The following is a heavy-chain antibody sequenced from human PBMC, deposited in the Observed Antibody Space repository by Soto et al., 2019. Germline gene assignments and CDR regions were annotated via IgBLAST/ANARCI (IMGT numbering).Heavy chain of an antibody. J-gene: IGHJ6*02. CDR2: INPNSGGT. CDR1: GYTFTGYY. V-gene: IGHV1-2*04. CDR3: SMGVGYCISTSCYNYGMDV. Sequence: ASVKVSCKASGYTFTGYYMHWVRQAPGQGLERMGWINPNSGGTNYAQKFQGWVTMTRDTSISTAYMELSRLRSDDTAVYFCSMGVGYCISTSCYNYGMDVWGQGTTVTVSS. D-gene: IGHD2-2*02.